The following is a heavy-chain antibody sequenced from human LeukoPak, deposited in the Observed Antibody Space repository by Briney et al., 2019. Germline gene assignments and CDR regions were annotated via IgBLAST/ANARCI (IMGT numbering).Heavy chain of an antibody. V-gene: IGHV1-18*01. Sequence: ASVKVSCKASGYTFTSYGISWVRQAPGQGLEWMGWISGYNGNTNYAQRLQGRVTMTTDTSTTTAYMELRSLRSDDTAVYYCARHRDFWSKPDAFDIWGQGTMVTVSS. D-gene: IGHD3-3*01. J-gene: IGHJ3*02. CDR2: ISGYNGNT. CDR1: GYTFTSYG. CDR3: ARHRDFWSKPDAFDI.